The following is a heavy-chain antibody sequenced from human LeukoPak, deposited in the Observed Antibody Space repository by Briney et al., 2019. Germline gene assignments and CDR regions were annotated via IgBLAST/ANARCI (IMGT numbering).Heavy chain of an antibody. CDR3: ARDEESTASPPHFAY. V-gene: IGHV3-30*03. CDR2: ISYDGPHK. CDR1: GFTFSNYG. D-gene: IGHD2-15*01. J-gene: IGHJ4*02. Sequence: GGSLRLSCVASGFTFSNYGMHWVRQAPGKGLEWVAVISYDGPHKYYADSVKGRFAISRDNSKNTLYMQMNRLRADDTAVYYCARDEESTASPPHFAYWGQGTLVTVSS.